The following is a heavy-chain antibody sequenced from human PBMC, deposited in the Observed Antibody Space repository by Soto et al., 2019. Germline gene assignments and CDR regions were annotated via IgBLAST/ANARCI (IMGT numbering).Heavy chain of an antibody. Sequence: ASVKVSCKASGYTFTSYGISWVRQAPGQGLEWMGWISAYNGNTNYAQKLQGGVTMTTDTSTSTAYMELRSLRSDDTAVYYCARVPQGRLGELFAGQFDYWGQGTLVTISS. D-gene: IGHD3-16*01. CDR3: ARVPQGRLGELFAGQFDY. J-gene: IGHJ4*02. CDR1: GYTFTSYG. V-gene: IGHV1-18*01. CDR2: ISAYNGNT.